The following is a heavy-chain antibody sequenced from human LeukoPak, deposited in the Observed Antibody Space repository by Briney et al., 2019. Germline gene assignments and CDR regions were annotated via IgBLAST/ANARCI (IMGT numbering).Heavy chain of an antibody. CDR1: GYTFTSYD. J-gene: IGHJ5*02. CDR2: IIPIFGTA. CDR3: AREVHRIQLLGWFDP. Sequence: PVKVSCKASGYTFTSYDINWVRQAPGQGLEWMGGIIPIFGTANYAQKFQGRVTITTDESTSTAYMELSSLRSEDTAVYYCAREVHRIQLLGWFDPWGQGTLVTVSS. V-gene: IGHV1-69*05. D-gene: IGHD2-2*01.